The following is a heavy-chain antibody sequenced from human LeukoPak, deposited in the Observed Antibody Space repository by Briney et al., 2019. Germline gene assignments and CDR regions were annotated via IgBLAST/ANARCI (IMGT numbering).Heavy chain of an antibody. J-gene: IGHJ4*02. CDR1: GFTFSSYC. D-gene: IGHD6-13*01. CDR3: AKFGGLSSSFSPNYFDY. CDR2: ISGSGCST. V-gene: IGHV3-23*01. Sequence: AGSLSLSCAASGFTFSSYCLHWVRQPPGKGLEWVSAISGSGCSTYYADSVKGRFTISRDNSQNTLYLQMDSLRAEDTAVYYCAKFGGLSSSFSPNYFDYWGQGTLVTVSS.